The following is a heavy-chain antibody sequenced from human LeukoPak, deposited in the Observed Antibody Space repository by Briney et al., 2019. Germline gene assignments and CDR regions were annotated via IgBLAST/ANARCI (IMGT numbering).Heavy chain of an antibody. CDR1: GFTFSSYA. CDR3: ARSTYSSGWRDY. V-gene: IGHV3-23*01. D-gene: IGHD6-19*01. CDR2: ISGDGVST. Sequence: GGSLRLSCAASGFTFSSYAMSWVRQAPGNGLEWVSGISGDGVSTYHADSVKGRFTISRDDSKNTLYLQMNSLRAEDTAVYFCARSTYSSGWRDYWGQGTLVTVSS. J-gene: IGHJ4*02.